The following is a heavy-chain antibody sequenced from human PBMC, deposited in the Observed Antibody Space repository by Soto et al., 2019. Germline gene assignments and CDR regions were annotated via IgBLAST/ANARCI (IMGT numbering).Heavy chain of an antibody. CDR1: GYTFTSYA. V-gene: IGHV1-3*01. Sequence: QVQLVQSGAEVKKPGALVKVSCKASGYTFTSYAMHWVRQAPGQRLEWMGWINAGNGNTKYSQKFQGRVTITRDTSASTAYMELSSLRSEDTAVYYCARDSTVLRFSPRRAWFDPWGQGTLVTVSS. D-gene: IGHD3-3*01. CDR2: INAGNGNT. J-gene: IGHJ5*02. CDR3: ARDSTVLRFSPRRAWFDP.